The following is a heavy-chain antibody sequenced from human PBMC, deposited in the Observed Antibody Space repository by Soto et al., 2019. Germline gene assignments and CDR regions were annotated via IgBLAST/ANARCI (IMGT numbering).Heavy chain of an antibody. CDR1: GGSFSGYY. CDR3: AVLDYRDFFDY. D-gene: IGHD4-17*01. V-gene: IGHV4-34*01. J-gene: IGHJ4*02. CDR2: INHSGST. Sequence: SETLSLTCAVYGGSFSGYYWSWIRQPPGKGLEWIGEINHSGSTNYNPSLKSRVTISVDTSKNQFSLKLSSVTAADTAVYYCAVLDYRDFFDYWGQGTLVIVSS.